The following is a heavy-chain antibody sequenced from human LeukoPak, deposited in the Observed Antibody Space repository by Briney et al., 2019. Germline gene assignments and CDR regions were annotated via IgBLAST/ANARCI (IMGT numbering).Heavy chain of an antibody. CDR1: GGSISIYY. Sequence: SETLSLTCTASGGSISIYYWNWIRQPAGKGLEWIGRIFTSGITNYNPSFKSRVAMSVDTSKNQFSLNLSSVTAPDTAVYDCARESSGTYYNPLGYMDVWGKGTTVTVSS. CDR2: IFTSGIT. J-gene: IGHJ6*03. CDR3: ARESSGTYYNPLGYMDV. D-gene: IGHD3-10*01. V-gene: IGHV4-4*07.